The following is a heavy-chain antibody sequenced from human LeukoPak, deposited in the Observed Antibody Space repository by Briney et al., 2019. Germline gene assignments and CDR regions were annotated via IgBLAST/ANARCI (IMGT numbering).Heavy chain of an antibody. CDR3: ARDMGSSSYYMDV. V-gene: IGHV3-48*01. Sequence: GGFLRLSCAASGFTFSSFSMNWVRQAPGKGLEWVSYISSGSGTIYYADSVKGRFTISRDNAKNSLYLQMNSLRAEDTAVYYCARDMGSSSYYMDVWGKGTTVTVSS. D-gene: IGHD6-6*01. CDR2: ISSGSGTI. J-gene: IGHJ6*03. CDR1: GFTFSSFS.